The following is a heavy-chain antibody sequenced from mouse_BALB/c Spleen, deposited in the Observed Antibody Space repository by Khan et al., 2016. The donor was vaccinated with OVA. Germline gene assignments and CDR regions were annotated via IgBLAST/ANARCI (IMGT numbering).Heavy chain of an antibody. J-gene: IGHJ3*01. CDR3: ARDYWFAY. Sequence: EVELVESGGGLVKPGGSLKLSCAASGFTFSNYAMSWVRQSPEKRLEWVASISSGDSTYYLDSVKGRFTISRDNARNIRSLQMSSLGAEDTAMYYCARDYWFAYWGQGTLVTVSA. CDR1: GFTFSNYA. CDR2: ISSGDST. V-gene: IGHV5-6-5*01.